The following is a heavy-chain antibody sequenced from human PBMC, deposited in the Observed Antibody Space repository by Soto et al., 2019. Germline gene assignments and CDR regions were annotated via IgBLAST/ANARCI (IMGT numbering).Heavy chain of an antibody. J-gene: IGHJ4*02. Sequence: PGESLKISCKGSGYSFATFWIGWVRQMPGKGLEWMAIIYPGDSDTKYSPSFQGQVTISADKSISTAYLQWSSLKASDTAMYYCARQLTTGGHSWGQGTLVTVSS. V-gene: IGHV5-51*01. CDR1: GYSFATFW. CDR3: ARQLTTGGHS. CDR2: IYPGDSDT. D-gene: IGHD2-8*02.